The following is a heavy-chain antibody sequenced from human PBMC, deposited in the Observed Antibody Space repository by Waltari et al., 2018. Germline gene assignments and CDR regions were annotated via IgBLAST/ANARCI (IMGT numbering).Heavy chain of an antibody. CDR3: ARDRVVPADEPDYYGLDV. J-gene: IGHJ6*02. CDR1: RGSIRIPY. CDR2: IYYNGAT. D-gene: IGHD2-2*01. Sequence: QVHLQESGPGQVKPSETLSLPGDVSRGSIRIPYWSWIRRPPGKGLEWIGYIYYNGATNYNPALMSRVTISVDTAKNQFSLKLSSVTAADTAVYYCARDRVVPADEPDYYGLDVWGQGTTVTVSS. V-gene: IGHV4-59*11.